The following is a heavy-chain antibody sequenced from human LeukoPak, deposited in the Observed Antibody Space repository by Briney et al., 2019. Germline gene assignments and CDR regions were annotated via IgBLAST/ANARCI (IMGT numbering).Heavy chain of an antibody. Sequence: SETLSLTCAVYGGSFSGYYWGWIRQRPGQGEDWIGSGYHSGSPYSNSSLKSRVTISVDTSKTQLSLNLGSVTAADTAVYDCARGERVVRGGLDYYFDYWSQGTLVTVSS. CDR2: GYHSGSP. J-gene: IGHJ4*02. V-gene: IGHV4-38-2*01. CDR3: ARGERVVRGGLDYYFDY. D-gene: IGHD3-10*01. CDR1: GGSFSGYY.